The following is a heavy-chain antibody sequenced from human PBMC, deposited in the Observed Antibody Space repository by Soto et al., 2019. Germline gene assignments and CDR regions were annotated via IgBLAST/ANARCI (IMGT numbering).Heavy chain of an antibody. CDR3: AKARGSSTPAPGSY. D-gene: IGHD3-16*01. CDR2: ISGSGGST. J-gene: IGHJ4*02. V-gene: IGHV3-23*01. Sequence: GGSLRLSCAASGFTFGSYAMSWVRQAPGRGLEWVSAISGSGGSTYYADSVKGRFTISRDNSKNTLYLQMNSLGAEDTDIYYCAKARGSSTPAPGSYWGQGSLVTVSS. CDR1: GFTFGSYA.